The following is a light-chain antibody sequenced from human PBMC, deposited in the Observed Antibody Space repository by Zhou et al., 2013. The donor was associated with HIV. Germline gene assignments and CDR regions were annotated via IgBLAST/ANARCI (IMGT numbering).Light chain of an antibody. CDR2: GAS. CDR1: QNIAGNY. CDR3: QQVKTYPIT. Sequence: EIVLTQSPGTLSLSPGERGTLSCRASQNIAGNYLAWYQQKPGQAPRLLIYGASTKTTGIPDRFSGSGSGTEFTLTISSLLPEDFATFYXQQVKTYPITFGPGTRLDIK. J-gene: IGKJ5*01. V-gene: IGKV3-20*01.